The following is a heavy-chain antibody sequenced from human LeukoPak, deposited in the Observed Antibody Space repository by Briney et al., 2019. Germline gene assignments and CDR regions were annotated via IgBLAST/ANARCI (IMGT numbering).Heavy chain of an antibody. CDR3: ARAYYYGSGSHLDY. CDR1: GYTFTSYG. V-gene: IGHV1-18*01. CDR2: ISAYNGHT. Sequence: ASVKVSCKASGYTFTSYGISWVRQAPGQGLEWMGWISAYNGHTNYAQKFQGRVTMTRDTSISTAYMELSRLRSDDTAVYYCARAYYYGSGSHLDYWGQGTLVTVSS. J-gene: IGHJ4*02. D-gene: IGHD3-10*01.